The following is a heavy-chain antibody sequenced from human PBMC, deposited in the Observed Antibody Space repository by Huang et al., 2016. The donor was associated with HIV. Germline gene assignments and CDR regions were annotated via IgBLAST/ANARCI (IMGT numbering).Heavy chain of an antibody. J-gene: IGHJ5*02. CDR3: ASGQRMRESDIVATIPVS. D-gene: IGHD5-12*01. CDR2: INPGKGNT. V-gene: IGHV1-3*01. Sequence: QVHLVQSGPEVKKPGASVKVSCKASGYNFTSRGLHWVRQAPGQRLEWMGYINPGKGNTKYSPKSQDRVTLTRDISANTAYMQLGRLTSEDTAVYYCASGQRMRESDIVATIPVSWGQGALVTVSS. CDR1: GYNFTSRG.